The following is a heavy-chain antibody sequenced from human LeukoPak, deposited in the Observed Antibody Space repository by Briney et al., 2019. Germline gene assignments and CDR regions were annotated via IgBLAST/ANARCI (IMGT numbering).Heavy chain of an antibody. Sequence: SETLSLTCTVSGGSISSYYWSWIRQPPGKGLEWIGYIYYSGSTNYNPSLKSRVTISVDTSKNQFSLKLSSVPAADTAVYYCATNMASPNNYYYYYYMDVWGKGTTVTVSS. D-gene: IGHD1/OR15-1a*01. CDR1: GGSISSYY. V-gene: IGHV4-59*01. J-gene: IGHJ6*03. CDR2: IYYSGST. CDR3: ATNMASPNNYYYYYYMDV.